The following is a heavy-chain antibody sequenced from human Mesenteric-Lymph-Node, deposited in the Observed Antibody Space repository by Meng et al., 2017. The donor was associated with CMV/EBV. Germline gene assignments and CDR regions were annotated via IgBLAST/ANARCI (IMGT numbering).Heavy chain of an antibody. V-gene: IGHV3-7*01. Sequence: GESLKISCVVSGFTSGTYWMSWVRQAPGKGLEWVANIKQDGSEKYYVGSVKGRFTISRDNAKNSLYLHMNSLRAEDTAVYYCARDSSSWTYYSYGLDVWGQGTTVTVSS. D-gene: IGHD6-13*01. CDR3: ARDSSSWTYYSYGLDV. CDR1: GFTSGTYW. CDR2: IKQDGSEK. J-gene: IGHJ6*02.